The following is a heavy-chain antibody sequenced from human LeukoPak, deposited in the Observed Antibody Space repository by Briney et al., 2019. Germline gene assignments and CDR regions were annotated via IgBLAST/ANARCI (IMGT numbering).Heavy chain of an antibody. J-gene: IGHJ4*02. V-gene: IGHV3-7*01. CDR2: INQDGSEK. D-gene: IGHD2-2*01. Sequence: GGSLRLSCAASGFTSSSDWMSWVRQAPGKGLEWVANINQDGSEKYYVDSVKGRFIISRDNAKNSLHLQMNSLRAEDTAVYSCARGSTAAGIRFDYWGQGALVTVSS. CDR1: GFTSSSDW. CDR3: ARGSTAAGIRFDY.